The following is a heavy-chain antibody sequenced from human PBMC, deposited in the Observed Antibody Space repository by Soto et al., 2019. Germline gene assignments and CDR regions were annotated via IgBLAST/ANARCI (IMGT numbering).Heavy chain of an antibody. V-gene: IGHV3-11*06. D-gene: IGHD3-22*01. CDR3: ARATHYYDSSGSNNY. CDR1: GFTFSDYY. CDR2: ISSSGSYT. Sequence: QVQLVESGGGLVKPGGSLRLSCAPSGFTFSDYYMNWIRQAPGKGLAWVSYISSSGSYTKYADSVKGRFTISRDNAKNSLHLQMNSLRTEDTAVYYCARATHYYDSSGSNNYWGQGTLVTVSS. J-gene: IGHJ4*02.